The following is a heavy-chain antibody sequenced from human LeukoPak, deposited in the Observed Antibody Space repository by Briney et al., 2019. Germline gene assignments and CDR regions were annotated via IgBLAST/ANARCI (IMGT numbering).Heavy chain of an antibody. CDR1: GFTVSSNY. D-gene: IGHD6-19*01. J-gene: IGHJ4*02. Sequence: PGGSLRLSCAASGFTVSSNYMSWVRQAPGKGLEWVSVIYSGGSTYYADSVKGRFTISRDNSKNTLYLQMNSLRAEDTAVYYCARVGSCTFGSVADHFDYWGQGTLVTVSS. CDR3: ARVGSCTFGSVADHFDY. V-gene: IGHV3-53*01. CDR2: IYSGGST.